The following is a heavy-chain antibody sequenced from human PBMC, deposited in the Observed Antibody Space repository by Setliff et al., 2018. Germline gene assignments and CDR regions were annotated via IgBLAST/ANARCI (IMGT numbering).Heavy chain of an antibody. Sequence: SETLSLTCAAYGGTFSDYHWTWIRQSPGKGLEWIGEINHRGSTDYNPSLKSRATISIDTSKDQFSLKLISMSAADTAVYFCARGRNIAARLLDSWGQGALVTVSS. V-gene: IGHV4-34*01. J-gene: IGHJ4*02. CDR1: GGTFSDYH. CDR2: INHRGST. CDR3: ARGRNIAARLLDS. D-gene: IGHD6-6*01.